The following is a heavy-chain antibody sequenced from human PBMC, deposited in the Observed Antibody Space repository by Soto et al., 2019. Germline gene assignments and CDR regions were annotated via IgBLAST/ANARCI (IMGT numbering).Heavy chain of an antibody. CDR1: GFTFSRYA. Sequence: EVQLLESGGGLVQPGGSLRLSCAASGFTFSRYAMSWVRQAPGKGLEWVSAISGSGGSTYYADSVKGRFTISRDNSKNTLYLQMNSLTAEDTAVYYCAKSVYGDYDGWFDPWGHGTLVTVSS. CDR3: AKSVYGDYDGWFDP. J-gene: IGHJ5*02. V-gene: IGHV3-23*01. CDR2: ISGSGGST. D-gene: IGHD4-17*01.